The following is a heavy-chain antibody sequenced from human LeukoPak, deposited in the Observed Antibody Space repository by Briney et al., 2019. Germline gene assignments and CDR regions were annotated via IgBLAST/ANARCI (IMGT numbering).Heavy chain of an antibody. CDR3: AREVEAKWFDP. D-gene: IGHD2-15*01. CDR1: GFTVSSNY. CDR2: IYSCGST. J-gene: IGHJ5*02. V-gene: IGHV3-66*01. Sequence: GGPLRLXCAASGFTVSSNYMSWVRPAPGEGLEGVSVIYSCGSTYYADPVKGRFTISRDISKNTLFLQMNSLRAEDTAVYYCAREVEAKWFDPWGQGTLVTVSS.